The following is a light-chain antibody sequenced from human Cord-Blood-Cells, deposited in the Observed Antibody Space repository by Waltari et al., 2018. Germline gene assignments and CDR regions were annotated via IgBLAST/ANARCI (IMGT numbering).Light chain of an antibody. CDR1: QSISSW. Sequence: DIQMTQSPSTLSASVGDRVTITCRASQSISSWLAWYQQKPGKAPKLLIYKASSLESVVPSRFSGSGSGTEFTLTISSLQPDDFATYYCQQYNSYPVTFGQGTKVGIK. CDR3: QQYNSYPVT. J-gene: IGKJ1*01. V-gene: IGKV1-5*03. CDR2: KAS.